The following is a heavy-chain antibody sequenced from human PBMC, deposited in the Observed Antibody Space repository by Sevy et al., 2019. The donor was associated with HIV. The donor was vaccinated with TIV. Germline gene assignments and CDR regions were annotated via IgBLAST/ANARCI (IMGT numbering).Heavy chain of an antibody. D-gene: IGHD3-22*01. J-gene: IGHJ3*01. CDR1: GFTFSSYW. V-gene: IGHV3-7*04. CDR3: ARGDYYGSSGFYLDAFDV. CDR2: IKPDGREG. Sequence: GGSLRLSCTASGFTFSSYWMSWVRQAPGRGLEWVANIKPDGREGYYVDSVKGRFTISRDNAKNSVYLQMNSLRAGDTAVYYCARGDYYGSSGFYLDAFDVWGQGTMVTVSS.